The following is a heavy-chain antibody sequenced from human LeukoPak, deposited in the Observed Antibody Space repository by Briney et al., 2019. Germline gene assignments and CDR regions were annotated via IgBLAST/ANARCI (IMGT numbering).Heavy chain of an antibody. Sequence: SETLSLTCTVSGGSISSYYWSWIRQPPGKGLEWIGYIYYSGSTNYNPSLKSRVTISVDTSKNQFSLKLSSVTAADTAVYYCARHRLQYGLASRYYFDYWGQGTLVTVSP. J-gene: IGHJ4*02. V-gene: IGHV4-59*08. D-gene: IGHD4-11*01. CDR3: ARHRLQYGLASRYYFDY. CDR1: GGSISSYY. CDR2: IYYSGST.